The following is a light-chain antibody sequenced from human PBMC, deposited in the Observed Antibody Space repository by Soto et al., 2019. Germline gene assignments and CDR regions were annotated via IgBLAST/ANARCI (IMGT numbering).Light chain of an antibody. Sequence: EIVMTQSPATLSVSPGERATLSCRASQSVSSNLAWYQQKPGQAPRLLIYGASIRATGIPVRFSGSGSETEFTLTINSLQPEDFVVYYCQHYNPWPGFGQGTKLEIK. J-gene: IGKJ2*01. CDR3: QHYNPWPG. CDR2: GAS. V-gene: IGKV3-15*01. CDR1: QSVSSN.